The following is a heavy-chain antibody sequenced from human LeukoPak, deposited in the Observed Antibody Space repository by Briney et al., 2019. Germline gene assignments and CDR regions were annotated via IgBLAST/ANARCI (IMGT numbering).Heavy chain of an antibody. CDR1: GASISTAGYY. CDR2: IYYSGST. V-gene: IGHV4-31*03. J-gene: IGHJ6*02. Sequence: SETLSLTCTVSGASISTAGYYWSWIRQHPGKGLEWIGYIYYSGSTCYNPSLKSRVSISVDTSKNEFSLKVSSVTAADTGVYYCARALRYSGYPTVYYGMDVWGQGTTVTVSS. D-gene: IGHD5-12*01. CDR3: ARALRYSGYPTVYYGMDV.